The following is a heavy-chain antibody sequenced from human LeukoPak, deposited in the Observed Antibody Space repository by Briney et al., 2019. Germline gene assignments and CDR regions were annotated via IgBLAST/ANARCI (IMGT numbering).Heavy chain of an antibody. V-gene: IGHV3-7*01. D-gene: IGHD3-10*01. CDR1: GFTFSTYW. Sequence: EGSLRLSCAASGFTFSTYWMSWVRQAPGKGLEGVANIKQDGSETHYVDSLRDRFTISRDNAKNSMYLQMNSLRAEDTALYYCARDAQYGSGSPQNYWGQGILVTVSS. CDR2: IKQDGSET. CDR3: ARDAQYGSGSPQNY. J-gene: IGHJ4*02.